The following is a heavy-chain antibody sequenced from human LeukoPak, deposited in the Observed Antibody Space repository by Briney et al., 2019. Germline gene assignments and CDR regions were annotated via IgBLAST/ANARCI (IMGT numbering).Heavy chain of an antibody. V-gene: IGHV4-61*01. J-gene: IGHJ4*02. CDR3: ARVHSGSYYVDY. D-gene: IGHD1-26*01. CDR2: IYYSGST. Sequence: SETLSLTCTVSGGSVSSGSYYWSWIRQPPGKGLEWIGYIYYSGSTNYNPSLKSRVTISVDTSKNQFSLKLSSVTAADTAVYYCARVHSGSYYVDYWGQGTLVTVSS. CDR1: GGSVSSGSYY.